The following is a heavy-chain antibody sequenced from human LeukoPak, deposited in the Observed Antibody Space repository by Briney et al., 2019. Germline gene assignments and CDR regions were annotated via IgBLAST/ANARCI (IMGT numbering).Heavy chain of an antibody. Sequence: TGGSLRLSCAASGFTFSTFAMIWVRQPPGKGLEWVSAISGSGGSTYYADSVKGRFTISRDNSKNTLYLQMNSLRAEDTAVYYCAKKLGSGSYSTRLFDYWGQGTLVTVSS. CDR2: ISGSGGST. V-gene: IGHV3-23*01. CDR3: AKKLGSGSYSTRLFDY. CDR1: GFTFSTFA. D-gene: IGHD3-10*02. J-gene: IGHJ4*02.